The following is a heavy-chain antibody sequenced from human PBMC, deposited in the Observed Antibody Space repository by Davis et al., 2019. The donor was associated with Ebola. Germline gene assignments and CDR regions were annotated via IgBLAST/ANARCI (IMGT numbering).Heavy chain of an antibody. Sequence: PSETLSLTCTVSGGSISSYYWSWIRQPPGKGLEWIGYIYYSGSTNYNPSLKSRVTISVDTSKNQFSLKLSSVTAADTAVYYCARGGGVLRYFDWLSTGGFDYWGQGTLVTVSS. J-gene: IGHJ4*02. CDR2: IYYSGST. D-gene: IGHD3-9*01. CDR3: ARGGGVLRYFDWLSTGGFDY. V-gene: IGHV4-59*01. CDR1: GGSISSYY.